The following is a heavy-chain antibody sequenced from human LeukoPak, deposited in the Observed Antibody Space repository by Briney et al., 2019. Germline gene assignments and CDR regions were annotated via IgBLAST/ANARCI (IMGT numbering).Heavy chain of an antibody. CDR3: ARDSPRDYYDSSGSYYFDY. D-gene: IGHD3-22*01. Sequence: SETLSLTCTVSGGSISSGDYYWSWIRQPPGKGLEWFGYIYYSGSTYYNPSLKSRVTISVDTSKNQFSLKLTSVTAADTAVYYCARDSPRDYYDSSGSYYFDYWGQGTLVTVSS. J-gene: IGHJ4*02. V-gene: IGHV4-30-4*08. CDR1: GGSISSGDYY. CDR2: IYYSGST.